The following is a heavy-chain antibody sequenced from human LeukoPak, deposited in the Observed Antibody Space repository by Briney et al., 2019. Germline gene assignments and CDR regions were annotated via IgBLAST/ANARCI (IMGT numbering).Heavy chain of an antibody. CDR1: GYTFTGYY. J-gene: IGHJ5*02. Sequence: ASVKVSCKASGYTFTGYYMHWVRQAPGQGLEWMGWINPNSGGTNYAQKFQGRVTMTRDTSISTAYMELSRPRSDDTAVYYCARPLVPAYYDFWSGSVWFDPWGQGTLVTVSS. CDR2: INPNSGGT. CDR3: ARPLVPAYYDFWSGSVWFDP. D-gene: IGHD3-3*01. V-gene: IGHV1-2*02.